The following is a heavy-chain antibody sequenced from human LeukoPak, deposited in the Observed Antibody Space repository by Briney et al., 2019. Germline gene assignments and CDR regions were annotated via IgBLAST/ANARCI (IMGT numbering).Heavy chain of an antibody. Sequence: SETLSLTCTVSGGSISSSSYYWGWIRQPPGQGLEWIGSIYYSGSTYYNPSLKSRVTISVDTSKNRFSLKLSSVTAADTAVYYCARHPGEYYYDSSGPPTLHFDYWGQGTLVTVSS. CDR1: GGSISSSSYY. D-gene: IGHD3-22*01. CDR3: ARHPGEYYYDSSGPPTLHFDY. V-gene: IGHV4-39*01. J-gene: IGHJ4*02. CDR2: IYYSGST.